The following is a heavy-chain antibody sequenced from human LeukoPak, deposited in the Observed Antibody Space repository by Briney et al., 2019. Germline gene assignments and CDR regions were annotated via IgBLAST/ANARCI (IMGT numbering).Heavy chain of an antibody. CDR3: ARAIVVVPAATRYYYYYYGMDV. CDR1: GASFSGYY. CDR2: INHSGST. V-gene: IGHV4-34*01. J-gene: IGHJ6*02. Sequence: SETLSLTCAVYGASFSGYYWSWIRQPPGKGLEWIGEINHSGSTNYNPSLKSRVTISVDTSKNQFSLKLSSVTAADTAVYYCARAIVVVPAATRYYYYYYGMDVWGQGTTVTVSS. D-gene: IGHD2-2*01.